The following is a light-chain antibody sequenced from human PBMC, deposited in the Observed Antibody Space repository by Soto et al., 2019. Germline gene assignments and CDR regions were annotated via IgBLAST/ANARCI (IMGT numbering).Light chain of an antibody. CDR2: DVT. Sequence: ALTQPASVSGSPGQSITISCTGTSRDVGGYNYVSWYQQHPGKAPKLMIYDVTSRPSGISYRFSGSKSGNTASLTISGLQAEDEADYYCSSYTSSSTLLFGGGTKLTVL. CDR1: SRDVGGYNY. CDR3: SSYTSSSTLL. J-gene: IGLJ2*01. V-gene: IGLV2-14*01.